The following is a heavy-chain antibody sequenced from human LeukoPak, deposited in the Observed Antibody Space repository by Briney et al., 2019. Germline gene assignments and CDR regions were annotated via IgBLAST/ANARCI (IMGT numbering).Heavy chain of an antibody. Sequence: SETLSLTCTVSGGSISSYYWSWIRQPPGKGLEWIGYIYYSGSTSYNPSLKSRVTISVDTSKNQLSLKLSSVTAADTAVYYCARWGSGGFDIWGQGTMVTVSS. CDR3: ARWGSGGFDI. J-gene: IGHJ3*02. CDR2: IYYSGST. V-gene: IGHV4-59*01. CDR1: GGSISSYY. D-gene: IGHD4-23*01.